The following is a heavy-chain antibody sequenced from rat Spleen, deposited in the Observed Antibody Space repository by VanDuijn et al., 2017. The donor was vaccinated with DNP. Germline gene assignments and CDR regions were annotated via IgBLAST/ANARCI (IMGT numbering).Heavy chain of an antibody. J-gene: IGHJ3*01. Sequence: EVQLVESGGDLVQSGRSLKVSCAASGFTFSDYNMAWVRQSPKKGLEWVATIIYDGSSTYYRDSVKGRFTISRDNVKRTLYLQMDSLKSEDTATYYCATHELPAYAAFVYWGQGTLVAVSS. CDR1: GFTFSDYN. CDR2: IIYDGSST. D-gene: IGHD3-7*01. V-gene: IGHV5S10*01. CDR3: ATHELPAYAAFVY.